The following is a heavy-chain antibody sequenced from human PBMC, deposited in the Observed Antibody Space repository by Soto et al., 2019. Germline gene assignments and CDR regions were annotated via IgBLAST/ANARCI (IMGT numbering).Heavy chain of an antibody. V-gene: IGHV3-74*01. CDR3: ARVLNTRYGEKNYYYYGMDV. CDR1: GVTFSSYW. J-gene: IGHJ6*02. D-gene: IGHD3-10*01. Sequence: GGSLRLSCAASGVTFSSYWMHWVRQAPGKGLVWVSRINSDGSSTSYADSVKGRFTISRDNAKNTLYLQMNSLRAEDTAVYYCARVLNTRYGEKNYYYYGMDVWGQGTTVTVS. CDR2: INSDGSST.